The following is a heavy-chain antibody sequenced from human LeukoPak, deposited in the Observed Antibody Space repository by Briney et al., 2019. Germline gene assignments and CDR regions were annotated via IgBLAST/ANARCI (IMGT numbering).Heavy chain of an antibody. J-gene: IGHJ4*02. D-gene: IGHD1-26*01. Sequence: GGSLRLSCAASGFTFNIYAMHWVRQAPGKGLEWVAVISYDGSKTYYADSVKGRFTIYRDNSKNTLYLQMNSLRAEDTALYYCARTMYITGSSDFDYWGQGTLVTVSS. CDR3: ARTMYITGSSDFDY. CDR1: GFTFNIYA. CDR2: ISYDGSKT. V-gene: IGHV3-30-3*01.